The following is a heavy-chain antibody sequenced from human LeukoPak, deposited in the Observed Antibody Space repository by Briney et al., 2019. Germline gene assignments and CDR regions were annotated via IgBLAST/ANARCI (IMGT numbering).Heavy chain of an antibody. CDR2: IYYSGST. CDR3: ARVDVGYCSSTSCYRGFDP. J-gene: IGHJ5*02. V-gene: IGHV4-30-4*08. D-gene: IGHD2-2*02. CDR1: GGSISSGDYY. Sequence: TSETLSLTCTVSGGSISSGDYYWSWIRQPPGKGLEWIGYIYYSGSTYYNPSLKSRVTISVDTSKNQFSLKLSSVTAADTAVYYCARVDVGYCSSTSCYRGFDPWGQGTLVTVSS.